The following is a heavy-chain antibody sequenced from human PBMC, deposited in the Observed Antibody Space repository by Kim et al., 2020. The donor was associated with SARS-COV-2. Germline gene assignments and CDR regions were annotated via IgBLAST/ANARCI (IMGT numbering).Heavy chain of an antibody. CDR2: T. CDR3: ARGYSAIVFDY. Sequence: TKYSPSFQGKITISADKSISTAYLQCSSLKASDTDMYYCARGYSAIVFDYWGQGTLVTVSS. V-gene: IGHV5-51*01. J-gene: IGHJ4*02. D-gene: IGHD2-2*02.